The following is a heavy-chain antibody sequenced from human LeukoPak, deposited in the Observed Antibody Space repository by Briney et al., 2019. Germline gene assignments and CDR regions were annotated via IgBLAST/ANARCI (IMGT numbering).Heavy chain of an antibody. J-gene: IGHJ6*02. D-gene: IGHD6-19*01. V-gene: IGHV3-30*18. CDR3: AKDTSRYSSNYGMDD. CDR1: GFIFNSYG. CDR2: ISYDGSNK. Sequence: SGGSLRLSCAASGFIFNSYGFHWVRQAPGKGLEWVAVISYDGSNKYYADSVKGRFIISRDSSKNTLYLQMNSLRAEDTAVYYCAKDTSRYSSNYGMDDWGQGTTVTVSS.